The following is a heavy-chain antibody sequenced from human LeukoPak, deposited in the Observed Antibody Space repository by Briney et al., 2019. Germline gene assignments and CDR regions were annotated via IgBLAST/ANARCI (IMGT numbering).Heavy chain of an antibody. J-gene: IGHJ6*02. V-gene: IGHV3-66*01. CDR3: AREPRYYYYGMDV. CDR1: GFTVSSNY. Sequence: GGSLRLSCAASGFTVSSNYMSWVRQAPGKGLERVSVIYSGGSTYYTDSVKGRFTISRDNSKNTLYLQMNSLRAEDTAVYYCAREPRYYYYGMDVWGQGTTVTVSS. CDR2: IYSGGST.